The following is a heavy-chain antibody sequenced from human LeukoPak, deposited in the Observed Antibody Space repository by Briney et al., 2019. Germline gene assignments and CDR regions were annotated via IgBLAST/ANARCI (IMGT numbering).Heavy chain of an antibody. Sequence: GASVKVSCKASGGTFNNYHITWVRQAPGQGLEWMGRIIPIPDIVNYAQKLQGRVTITAEKSTSTAYMELSSLTSEDTAVYYCARGNSSWSATLDPWGQGTLVTVSS. CDR1: GGTFNNYH. V-gene: IGHV1-69*04. CDR2: IIPIPDIV. J-gene: IGHJ5*02. CDR3: ARGNSSWSATLDP. D-gene: IGHD6-13*01.